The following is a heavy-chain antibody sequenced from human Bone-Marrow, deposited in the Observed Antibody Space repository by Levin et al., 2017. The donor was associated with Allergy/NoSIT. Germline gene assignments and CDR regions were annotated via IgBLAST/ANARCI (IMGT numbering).Heavy chain of an antibody. Sequence: SETLSLTCTVSGQSLTSGDYYWTWIRQPPGKGLEWIGYIYHTGIIFYNPSLESRVTISVDTSKNQVSLKLKSVTAADTAVYHCAREATTLHSFDPWGRGILVTVSS. CDR3: AREATTLHSFDP. V-gene: IGHV4-30-4*08. CDR2: IYHTGII. D-gene: IGHD1-14*01. J-gene: IGHJ5*02. CDR1: GQSLTSGDYY.